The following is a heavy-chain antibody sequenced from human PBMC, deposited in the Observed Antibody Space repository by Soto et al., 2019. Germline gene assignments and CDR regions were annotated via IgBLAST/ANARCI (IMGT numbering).Heavy chain of an antibody. V-gene: IGHV3-72*01. CDR1: GFTFSDYH. CDR3: ARGKNSFDF. CDR2: IRPKANSHTT. Sequence: PGGSPRLSCTTSGFTFSDYHMDWIRQGPGKGLEWVGLIRPKANSHTTEYAASAKGRFIISRDDSKNSLYPQLNSLTTEDTAVYYCARGKNSFDFWGQGALVTVSS. J-gene: IGHJ4*02.